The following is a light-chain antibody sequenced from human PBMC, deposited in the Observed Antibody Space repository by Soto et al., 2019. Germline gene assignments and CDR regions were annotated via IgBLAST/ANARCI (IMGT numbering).Light chain of an antibody. J-gene: IGKJ1*01. Sequence: AIQLTQSPSSLSASVGDRVTITCRASQGISSYLAWYQQKPGKAPKVLIYSASTLQSGVPSRFSGSGSGTDFTLTISSLQPEDFATYYCLQDYTYPWTFGQGTKVEIK. V-gene: IGKV1-6*01. CDR3: LQDYTYPWT. CDR1: QGISSY. CDR2: SAS.